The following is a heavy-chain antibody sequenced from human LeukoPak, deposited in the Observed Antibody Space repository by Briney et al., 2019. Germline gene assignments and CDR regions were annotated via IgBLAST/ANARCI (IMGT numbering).Heavy chain of an antibody. V-gene: IGHV4-4*07. CDR3: AREKQQLVLGAFDI. D-gene: IGHD6-13*01. CDR1: GGSNSSYY. J-gene: IGHJ3*02. Sequence: SETLSLTCTVSGGSNSSYYWSWIRRPAGKGLEWIGRIYTSGSTNYNPSLKSRVTMSVDTSKNQFSLKLSSVTAADTAVYYCAREKQQLVLGAFDIWGQGTMVTVSS. CDR2: IYTSGST.